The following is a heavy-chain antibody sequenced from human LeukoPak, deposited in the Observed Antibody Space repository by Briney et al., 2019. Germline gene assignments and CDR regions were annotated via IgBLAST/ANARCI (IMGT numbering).Heavy chain of an antibody. CDR1: GGTFNSYA. V-gene: IGHV1-69*05. J-gene: IGHJ4*02. CDR2: IIPRLGTT. Sequence: SVKVSCKASGGTFNSYAINWVRQAPGQGLEWMGGIIPRLGTTKYIEKFQGRITITTDESTTTAYMELTSLRSENTAVYYCAADGTDWGQGTLVTVSS. CDR3: AADGTD.